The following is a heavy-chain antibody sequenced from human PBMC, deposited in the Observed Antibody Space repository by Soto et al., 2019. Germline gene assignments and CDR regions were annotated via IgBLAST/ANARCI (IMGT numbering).Heavy chain of an antibody. J-gene: IGHJ4*02. CDR2: ISAYNGNT. D-gene: IGHD2-2*01. Sequence: ASVKVSCKASGYTFTSYGISWVRQAPGQGLEWMGWISAYNGNTIYAQKLQGRVTMTEDTSTNTAYMELSSLRSEDTAVYYCVCHPLDYWGQGTLVTVSS. CDR3: VCHPLDY. V-gene: IGHV1-18*01. CDR1: GYTFTSYG.